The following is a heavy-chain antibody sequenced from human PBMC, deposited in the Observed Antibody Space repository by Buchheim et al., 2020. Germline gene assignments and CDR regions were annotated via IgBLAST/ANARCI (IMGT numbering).Heavy chain of an antibody. Sequence: EVQLVESGGGLVQPGGSLRLSCAASGFTFSSYEMNWVRQAPGKGLEWVSYISSSGSTIYYADSVKGRFTISRDNAKNSLYLQMNSLRAEDTAVYYCASFFSCSSTSCTKGWGGYYYYGMDVWGQGTT. J-gene: IGHJ6*02. CDR3: ASFFSCSSTSCTKGWGGYYYYGMDV. V-gene: IGHV3-48*03. CDR2: ISSSGSTI. CDR1: GFTFSSYE. D-gene: IGHD2-2*01.